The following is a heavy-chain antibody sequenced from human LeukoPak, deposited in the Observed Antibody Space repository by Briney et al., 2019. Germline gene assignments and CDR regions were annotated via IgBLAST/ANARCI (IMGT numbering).Heavy chain of an antibody. CDR1: GFNFSTYG. D-gene: IGHD3-10*01. Sequence: PGGSLRLSCAASGFNFSTYGMHWVRQAPGKGLEWVTFIRYDGSNKYYADSVKGRFTISRDNSKNTLYLQMNSLRAEDTAVYYCARARWFAESNAFDIWGQGTMVTVSS. CDR3: ARARWFAESNAFDI. CDR2: IRYDGSNK. V-gene: IGHV3-30*02. J-gene: IGHJ3*02.